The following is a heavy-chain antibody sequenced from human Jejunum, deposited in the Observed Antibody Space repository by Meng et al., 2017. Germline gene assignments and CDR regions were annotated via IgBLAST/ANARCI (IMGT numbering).Heavy chain of an antibody. J-gene: IGHJ3*02. CDR2: IIPIFGTT. Sequence: SVKVSCKSSGGTFSYFAFNWVRQAPGQGLEWMGGIIPIFGTTNYAQKFQGRVTITTDASTNTVYMQLSSLRSEDTAVYYCARPMRTYYDILTANSLPRDAFDIWGQGTMVTVSS. CDR3: ARPMRTYYDILTANSLPRDAFDI. D-gene: IGHD3-9*01. CDR1: GGTFSYFA. V-gene: IGHV1-69*05.